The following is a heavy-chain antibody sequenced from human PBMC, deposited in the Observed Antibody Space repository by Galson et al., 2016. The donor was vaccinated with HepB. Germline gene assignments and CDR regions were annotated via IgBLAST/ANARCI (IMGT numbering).Heavy chain of an antibody. D-gene: IGHD6-19*01. J-gene: IGHJ4*02. V-gene: IGHV1-3*01. Sequence: SVKVSCKASGYTFTSYALHWVRQTPGQRLEWMGWINPANGKTVYSQKFQGRITITRDNSRNTLYLQMNNLINEDSALYYCTKEPARRVSGWYFEEWGQGTLVTVSS. CDR3: TKEPARRVSGWYFEE. CDR2: INPANGKT. CDR1: GYTFTSYA.